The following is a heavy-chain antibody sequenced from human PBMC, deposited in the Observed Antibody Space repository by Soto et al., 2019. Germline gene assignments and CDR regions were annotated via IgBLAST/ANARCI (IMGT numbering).Heavy chain of an antibody. Sequence: PGGSLILSCAASGFTFSSYAMSWVRQAPGKGLEWVSAISGSGGSTYYADSVKGRFTISRDNAKNSLYLQMNSLRAEDTAVYYCARDKGCSGGSCYPYYFDYWGQGTLVTGSS. V-gene: IGHV3-23*01. D-gene: IGHD2-15*01. CDR2: ISGSGGST. J-gene: IGHJ4*02. CDR3: ARDKGCSGGSCYPYYFDY. CDR1: GFTFSSYA.